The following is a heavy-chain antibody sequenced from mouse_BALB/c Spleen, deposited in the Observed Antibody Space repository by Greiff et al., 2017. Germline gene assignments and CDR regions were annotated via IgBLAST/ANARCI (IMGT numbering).Heavy chain of an antibody. CDR2: IDPFNGGT. Sequence: EVQLQQSGPELMKPGASVKISCKASGYSFTSYYMHWVKQSHGKSLEWIGYIDPFNGGTSYNQKFKGKATLTVDKSSSTAYMHLSSLTSEDSAVYYCARRDYGSSYDAMDYWGQGTSVTVSS. CDR1: GYSFTSYY. J-gene: IGHJ4*01. V-gene: IGHV1S135*01. CDR3: ARRDYGSSYDAMDY. D-gene: IGHD1-1*01.